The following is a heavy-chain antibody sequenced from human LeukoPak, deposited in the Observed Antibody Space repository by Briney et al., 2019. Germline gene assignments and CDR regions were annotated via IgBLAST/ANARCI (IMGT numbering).Heavy chain of an antibody. CDR1: GFTFSSYW. D-gene: IGHD1-26*01. Sequence: GGSLRLSCAASGFTFSSYWMHWVRQAPGKGLVWVSRIHSDGSITSYADSVKGRFTVSRDNAKNTLYLQVNSLRAEDTAIYYCARDLSGSYAPLGFDYWGQGTLVTVSS. J-gene: IGHJ4*02. V-gene: IGHV3-74*01. CDR3: ARDLSGSYAPLGFDY. CDR2: IHSDGSIT.